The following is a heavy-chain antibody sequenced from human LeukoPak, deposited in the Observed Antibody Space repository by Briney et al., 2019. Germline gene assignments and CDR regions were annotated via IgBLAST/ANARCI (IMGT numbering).Heavy chain of an antibody. CDR1: GFTFSSYS. Sequence: GGSLRLSCAASGFTFSSYSMNWVRQAPGKGLEWVSSISSSSSYIYYADSVKGRFTISRDNAKNSLYLQMNSLRAEDTAVYYCARVDGGFAYLEWLHKGSDFWGQGTLVTVSS. D-gene: IGHD3-3*01. CDR3: ARVDGGFAYLEWLHKGSDF. V-gene: IGHV3-21*01. CDR2: ISSSSSYI. J-gene: IGHJ4*02.